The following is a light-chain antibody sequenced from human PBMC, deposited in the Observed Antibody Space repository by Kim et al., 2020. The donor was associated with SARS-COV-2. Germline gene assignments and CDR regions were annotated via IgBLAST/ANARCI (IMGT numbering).Light chain of an antibody. CDR2: GKN. V-gene: IGLV3-19*01. Sequence: ALGRTVRSTCQGDNLRGFYASWCQQKPGRAPLLVIYGKNNRPSWIPDRFSGCSSGNTASLTITGAQEEDEADYYCNSRDTSGNHVIFGGGTQLTVL. J-gene: IGLJ2*01. CDR1: NLRGFY. CDR3: NSRDTSGNHVI.